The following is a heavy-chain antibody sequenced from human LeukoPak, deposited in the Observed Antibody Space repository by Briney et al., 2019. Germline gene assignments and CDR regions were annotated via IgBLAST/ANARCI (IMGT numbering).Heavy chain of an antibody. CDR1: GGSISSGGYY. CDR3: ARERRGHVVPAAIS. J-gene: IGHJ4*02. Sequence: PAETLSLTCTVSGGSISSGGYYWSWIRQHPGKGLEWIGYIYYSGSTYYNPSLKSRVTISVDTSKNQFSLKLSSVTAADTAVYYCARERRGHVVPAAISWGQGTLVTVSS. D-gene: IGHD2-2*01. V-gene: IGHV4-31*03. CDR2: IYYSGST.